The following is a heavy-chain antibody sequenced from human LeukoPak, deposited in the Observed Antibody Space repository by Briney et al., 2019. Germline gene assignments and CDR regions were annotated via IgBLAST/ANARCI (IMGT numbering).Heavy chain of an antibody. Sequence: GGSLRLSCAASGFTFSSYGMSWVRQAPGKGLEWVGFIRSKAYGGTTEYAASVKGRFTISRDDSKSIAYLQMNSLKTEDTAVYYCTRDQNSSWLGALINEYYFDYWGQGTLVTVSS. CDR2: IRSKAYGGTT. J-gene: IGHJ4*02. V-gene: IGHV3-49*04. CDR1: GFTFSSYG. D-gene: IGHD6-13*01. CDR3: TRDQNSSWLGALINEYYFDY.